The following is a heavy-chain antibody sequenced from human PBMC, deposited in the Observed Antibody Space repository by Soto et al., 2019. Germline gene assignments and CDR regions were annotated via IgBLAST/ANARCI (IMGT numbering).Heavy chain of an antibody. J-gene: IGHJ4*02. V-gene: IGHV1-18*01. CDR1: GYAFINYA. D-gene: IGHD1-7*01. CDR3: SREGGNTGTSDY. CDR2: ISLSIDNS. Sequence: QVQMVQSGAEVKKPGTSVKVSCKASGYAFINYAVTWVRQAPGEGLEWMGWISLSIDNSYSAQKFQDRVTMSTETSSNTAYMELRRLTSDDTAVYYCSREGGNTGTSDYWGQGTLVTVSS.